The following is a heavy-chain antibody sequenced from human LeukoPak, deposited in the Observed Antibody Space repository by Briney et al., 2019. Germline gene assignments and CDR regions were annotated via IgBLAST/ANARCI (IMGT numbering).Heavy chain of an antibody. CDR3: AKENYGDSTGGRFQH. V-gene: IGHV3-7*01. D-gene: IGHD4-17*01. CDR2: IKQDGSEK. Sequence: PGGSLRLSCAASGFTFSSYWMSWVRQAPGKGLEWVANIKQDGSEKYYVDSVKGRFTISRDNAKNSLYLQINSLRAEDTAVYYCAKENYGDSTGGRFQHWGQGTLVTVSS. CDR1: GFTFSSYW. J-gene: IGHJ1*01.